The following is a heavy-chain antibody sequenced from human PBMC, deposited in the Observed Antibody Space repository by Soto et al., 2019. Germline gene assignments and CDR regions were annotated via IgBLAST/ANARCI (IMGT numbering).Heavy chain of an antibody. CDR1: GVTFTAYA. J-gene: IGHJ2*01. V-gene: IGHV1-69*06. Sequence: QVQLVQSGAEVKKPGSSMKVSCKASGVTFTAYAFSWLRQAPGQGLEWMGGIIPMSGAIKYAQTSQGRVTITADKSTSTIYLELRGLTSIDTAVYYCAMTHYSGNCYWYFDVWGRGTLVTVSA. D-gene: IGHD6-13*01. CDR3: AMTHYSGNCYWYFDV. CDR2: IIPMSGAI.